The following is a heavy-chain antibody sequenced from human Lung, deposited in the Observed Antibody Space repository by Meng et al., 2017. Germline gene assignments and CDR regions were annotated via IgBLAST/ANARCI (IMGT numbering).Heavy chain of an antibody. Sequence: GGGLVGPGGSLRLSGATSGFTFSNVWMSWVRQTPGKGLEWLGRIKSKPDGETTDYAAPVKGRFSISSDDAKNTLYLQMNSLKTEDTAVYYCQWLSTHPPDCWGQGTLVTVSS. CDR1: GFTFSNVW. J-gene: IGHJ4*02. D-gene: IGHD3-22*01. CDR3: QWLSTHPPDC. V-gene: IGHV3-15*01. CDR2: IKSKPDGETT.